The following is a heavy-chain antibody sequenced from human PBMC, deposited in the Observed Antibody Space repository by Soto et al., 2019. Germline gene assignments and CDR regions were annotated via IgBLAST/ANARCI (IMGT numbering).Heavy chain of an antibody. Sequence: PSETLSLTCTVSGGSISSDGSYWSWIRQHPGKGLEWIGCLFYSGSTYYNPSLKSRVTISVDTSKNQFSLKLSSVTAADTAVYYCARDSLYCTNVLCYTDSFDIWGQGTMVTVSS. V-gene: IGHV4-31*03. CDR2: LFYSGST. CDR3: ARDSLYCTNVLCYTDSFDI. CDR1: GGSISSDGSY. J-gene: IGHJ3*02. D-gene: IGHD2-8*01.